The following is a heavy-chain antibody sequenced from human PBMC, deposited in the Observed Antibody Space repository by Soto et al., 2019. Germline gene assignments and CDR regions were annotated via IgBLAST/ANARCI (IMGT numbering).Heavy chain of an antibody. V-gene: IGHV1-18*04. J-gene: IGHJ5*02. Sequence: GASVKVSCKASGYTFTSYYMHWVRQAPGQGLEWMGWISAYNGNTNYAQKLQGRVTMTTDTSTSTAYMELRSLRFDDTAVYYCARDGSPNFWSGYYTGDWFDPWGQGTLVTVSS. CDR1: GYTFTSYY. D-gene: IGHD3-3*01. CDR2: ISAYNGNT. CDR3: ARDGSPNFWSGYYTGDWFDP.